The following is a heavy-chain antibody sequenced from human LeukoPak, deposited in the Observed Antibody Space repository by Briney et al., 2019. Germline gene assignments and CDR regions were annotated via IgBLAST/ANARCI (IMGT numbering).Heavy chain of an antibody. CDR3: ANLSRSGY. CDR1: GGSISSYY. Sequence: AETLSHTCTVSGGSISSYYWSWIRQPPGKGLEWIGYIYYSGSTNYNPSLKSRVTISVDTSKNQFSLKLSSVTAADTAVYYCANLSRSGYWGQGTLVTVSS. CDR2: IYYSGST. V-gene: IGHV4-59*08. J-gene: IGHJ4*02.